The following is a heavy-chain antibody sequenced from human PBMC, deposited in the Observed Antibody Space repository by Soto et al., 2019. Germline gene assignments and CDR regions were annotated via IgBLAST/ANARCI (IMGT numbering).Heavy chain of an antibody. V-gene: IGHV3-73*01. CDR3: ARQGYSDDYYFYGVDV. J-gene: IGHJ6*02. CDR1: GLTFSGSS. Sequence: GGSLRLSCAASGLTFSGSSMHWVRQAPGKGLEWVGRIRSRVNNYATGYAASVKGRFTISRDDSKNTAYLQMDSLKTEDTAIYYCARQGYSDDYYFYGVDVWGQGTTVTVS. D-gene: IGHD4-4*01. CDR2: IRSRVNNYAT.